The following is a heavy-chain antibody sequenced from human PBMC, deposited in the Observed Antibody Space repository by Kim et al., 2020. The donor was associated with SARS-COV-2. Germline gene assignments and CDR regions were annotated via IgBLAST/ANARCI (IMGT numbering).Heavy chain of an antibody. CDR3: ARGRVAVAGTFRFDP. CDR2: IYYSGST. D-gene: IGHD6-19*01. CDR1: GGSISSYY. Sequence: SETLSLTCTVSGGSISSYYWSWIRQPPGKGLEWIGYIYYSGSTNYNPSLKSRVTISVDTSKNQFSLKLSSVTAADTAVYYCARGRVAVAGTFRFDPWGQGTLVTVSS. J-gene: IGHJ5*02. V-gene: IGHV4-59*13.